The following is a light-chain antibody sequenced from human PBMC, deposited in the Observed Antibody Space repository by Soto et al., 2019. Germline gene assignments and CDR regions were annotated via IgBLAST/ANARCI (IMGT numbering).Light chain of an antibody. CDR2: GAS. V-gene: IGKV3-20*01. CDR3: RQYGSSPSYT. Sequence: EIVLTQSPGTLSLSPGERATLSCRASQSLSSSSYLAWYQQKPGQAPRLLIYGASSRATGIPDRFSGSGSATDFTLTISRLEPEDFAVYYRRQYGSSPSYTFGQGTKLEIK. CDR1: QSLSSSSY. J-gene: IGKJ2*01.